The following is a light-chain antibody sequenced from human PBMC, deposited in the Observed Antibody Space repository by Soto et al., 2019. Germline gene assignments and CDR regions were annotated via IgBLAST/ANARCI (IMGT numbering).Light chain of an antibody. CDR2: GAS. CDR1: QSVGGNY. J-gene: IGKJ1*01. Sequence: EIVLTQSPGTLSLSPGERATLSCRASQSVGGNYLAWYQQKPGQAPRLLIYGASSRASGIPDRFSGSGSGTDFTLTISRLEPEDFAVYYCQQYDFSLRTFGQGTKVDIK. CDR3: QQYDFSLRT. V-gene: IGKV3-20*01.